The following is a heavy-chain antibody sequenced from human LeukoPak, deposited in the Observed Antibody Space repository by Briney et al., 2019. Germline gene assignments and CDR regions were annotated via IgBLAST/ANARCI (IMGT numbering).Heavy chain of an antibody. Sequence: PGRSLRLSCAASGFTFDDYAMHGVRQAPGKGLEWVSGISWNSGSIGYADSVKGRFTTSRDNAKNSLYLQMNSLRAEDTALYYCAKDDSRGAFDIWGQGTMVTVSS. CDR2: ISWNSGSI. D-gene: IGHD3-10*01. CDR3: AKDDSRGAFDI. CDR1: GFTFDDYA. J-gene: IGHJ3*02. V-gene: IGHV3-9*01.